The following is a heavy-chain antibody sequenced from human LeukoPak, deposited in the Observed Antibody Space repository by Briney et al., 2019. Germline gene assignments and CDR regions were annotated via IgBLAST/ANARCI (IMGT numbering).Heavy chain of an antibody. Sequence: GGSLRLSCAASGFTVSSNYMSWVRQAPGKGLEWVSVIYSGGSTYYADSVKGRFTISRDNSKNTLYLQMNSLRAEDTAVYYCSRDRVSGDSSGPGGYWGQGTLVTVSS. D-gene: IGHD3-22*01. CDR1: GFTVSSNY. V-gene: IGHV3-53*01. CDR2: IYSGGST. CDR3: SRDRVSGDSSGPGGY. J-gene: IGHJ4*02.